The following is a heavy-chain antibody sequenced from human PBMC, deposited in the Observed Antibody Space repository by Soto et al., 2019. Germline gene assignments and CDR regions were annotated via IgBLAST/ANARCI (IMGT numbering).Heavy chain of an antibody. CDR2: ISSGSSTI. D-gene: IGHD2-15*01. Sequence: PGGSLRLSCAASGFTFSTFSMNWVRQAPGKGLEWVGYISSGSSTIYYGYSVKVRFTISRDNSKNSLYLQMNSLRDEETAVYYWARGRSDPFDXWGQGTLVTVSX. J-gene: IGHJ5*01. CDR1: GFTFSTFS. CDR3: ARGRSDPFDX. V-gene: IGHV3-48*02.